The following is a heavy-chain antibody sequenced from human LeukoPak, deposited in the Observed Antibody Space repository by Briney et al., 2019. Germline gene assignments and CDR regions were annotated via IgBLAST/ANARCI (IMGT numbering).Heavy chain of an antibody. CDR2: IYHSGST. D-gene: IGHD3-22*01. J-gene: IGHJ3*02. V-gene: IGHV4-38-2*02. Sequence: SETLSLTCTVSGYSISSGYYWGWIRQPPGKGLEWIGSIYHSGSTYYNPSLKSRVTISVDTSKNQFSLKLSSVTAADTAVYYCARRGHYDSEDAFDIWGQGTMVTVSS. CDR3: ARRGHYDSEDAFDI. CDR1: GYSISSGYY.